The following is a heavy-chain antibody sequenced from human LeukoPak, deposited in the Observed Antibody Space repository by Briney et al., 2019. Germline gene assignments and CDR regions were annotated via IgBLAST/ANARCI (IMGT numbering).Heavy chain of an antibody. Sequence: SETLSLTCTVSGGSISSGDYYWSWIRQPPGKGLEWIGYIYHSGSTYYNPSLKSRVTISVDRSKNQFSLKLSSVTAADTAVYYCASYVDSSDYWGQGTLVTVSS. CDR3: ASYVDSSDY. V-gene: IGHV4-30-2*01. D-gene: IGHD3-16*01. CDR2: IYHSGST. J-gene: IGHJ4*02. CDR1: GGSISSGDYY.